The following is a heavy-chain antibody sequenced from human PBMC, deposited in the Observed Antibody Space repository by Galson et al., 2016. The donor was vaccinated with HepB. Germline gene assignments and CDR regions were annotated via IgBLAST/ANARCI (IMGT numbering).Heavy chain of an antibody. J-gene: IGHJ2*01. CDR1: GLSLSTGEVN. Sequence: PALVKPTQTLTLTCTFSGLSLSTGEVNVGWIRQPPGKALEWLALIYWNDYQRYSPSLKGRLSITKDTSKNQVVLTVTNMDPADTARYYCVHSGVSYYYDSSGTPGWHFDPWGRGTLVTVPS. D-gene: IGHD3-22*01. CDR2: IYWNDYQ. V-gene: IGHV2-5*01. CDR3: VHSGVSYYYDSSGTPGWHFDP.